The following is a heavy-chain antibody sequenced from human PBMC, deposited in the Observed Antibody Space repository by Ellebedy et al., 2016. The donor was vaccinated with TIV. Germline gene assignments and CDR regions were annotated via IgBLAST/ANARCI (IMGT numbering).Heavy chain of an antibody. V-gene: IGHV3-33*01. Sequence: GESLKISCAASGFTFRNYGMYWVRQAPGKGLEWVALLWYDGSNEYYADSVKGRFTISRDNSKNTLYLQRNSLRAEDSAVYYCARDDEYRFDYWGQGALVTVSS. J-gene: IGHJ4*02. CDR1: GFTFRNYG. CDR3: ARDDEYRFDY. CDR2: LWYDGSNE. D-gene: IGHD2/OR15-2a*01.